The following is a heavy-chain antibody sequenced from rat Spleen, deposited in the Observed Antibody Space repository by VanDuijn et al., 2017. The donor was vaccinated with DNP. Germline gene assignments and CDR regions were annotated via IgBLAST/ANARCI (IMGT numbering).Heavy chain of an antibody. CDR3: ATQRSGYAMDA. CDR2: IIYADSST. J-gene: IGHJ4*01. V-gene: IGHV5-7*01. CDR1: GFTFSDYD. D-gene: IGHD4-3*01. Sequence: EVQLVESGGDLVQPGRSLKLFCAASGFTFSDYDMAWVRQAPKKGLEWVATIIYADSSTYYGDSVRGRFTISRHNAKSTLYLLMDSLRSEDTATYYCATQRSGYAMDAWGQGTSVTVSS.